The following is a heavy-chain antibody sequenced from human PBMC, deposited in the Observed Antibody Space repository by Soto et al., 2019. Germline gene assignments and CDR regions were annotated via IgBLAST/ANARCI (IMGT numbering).Heavy chain of an antibody. Sequence: ASVKVSCKVSGYTLTELSMHWVRQAPGKGLEWRGGVDPEAGDTIYAQKFQGRVTMTEDTSTDTAYMDLSSLRSEDTDVYFCATDSYRWNYLQSAFDIWGQGTMVTVSS. V-gene: IGHV1-24*01. CDR1: GYTLTELS. D-gene: IGHD1-7*01. CDR3: ATDSYRWNYLQSAFDI. CDR2: VDPEAGDT. J-gene: IGHJ3*02.